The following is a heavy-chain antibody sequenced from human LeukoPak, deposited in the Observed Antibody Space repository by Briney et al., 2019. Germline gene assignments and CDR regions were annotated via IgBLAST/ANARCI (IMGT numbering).Heavy chain of an antibody. J-gene: IGHJ1*01. CDR2: ISYDGSNK. D-gene: IGHD3-22*01. Sequence: GGSLRLSCAASGFTFSSYAMHWVRQAPGKGLEWVAVISYDGSNKYYADSVKGRFTISRDNSKNTLYLQMNSLRAEDTAVYYCARAPAHYYDSSGYYEYFQHWGQGTLVTVSS. CDR1: GFTFSSYA. CDR3: ARAPAHYYDSSGYYEYFQH. V-gene: IGHV3-30-3*01.